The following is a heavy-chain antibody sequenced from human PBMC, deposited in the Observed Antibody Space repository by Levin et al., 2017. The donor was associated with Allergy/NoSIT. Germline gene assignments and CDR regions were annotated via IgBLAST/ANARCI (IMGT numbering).Heavy chain of an antibody. CDR2: IYYSGST. J-gene: IGHJ4*02. D-gene: IGHD4-17*01. Sequence: SETLSLTCTVSGGSISSYYWSWIRQPPGKGLEWIGYIYYSGSTNYNPSLKSRVTISVDTSKNQFSLKLSSVTAADTAVYYCAREDPTTVTTESGYFDYWGQGTLVTVSS. CDR1: GGSISSYY. CDR3: AREDPTTVTTESGYFDY. V-gene: IGHV4-59*01.